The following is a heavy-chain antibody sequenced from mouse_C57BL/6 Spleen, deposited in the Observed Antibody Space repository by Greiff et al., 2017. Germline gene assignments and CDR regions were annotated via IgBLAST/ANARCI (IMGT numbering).Heavy chain of an antibody. CDR1: GFTFSSYA. CDR2: ISSGGDYI. CDR3: TRDADGYRYFDV. V-gene: IGHV5-9-1*02. D-gene: IGHD2-3*01. Sequence: EVQLVESGEGLVKPGGSLKLSCAASGFTFSSYAMSWVRQTPEKRLEWVAYISSGGDYISYADTVKGRFTISRDNAKNTLYLQKSSLKSEDTAMYYCTRDADGYRYFDVWGTGTTVTVSS. J-gene: IGHJ1*03.